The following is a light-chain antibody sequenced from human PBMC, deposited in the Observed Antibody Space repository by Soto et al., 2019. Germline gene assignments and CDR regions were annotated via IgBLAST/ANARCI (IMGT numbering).Light chain of an antibody. J-gene: IGLJ1*01. Sequence: QSVLTQPASVSGSPGQSITISCTGTSSDVGGYNYVSWYQQYPGKAPKLMIYDVSNRPSGVSNRFSGSKSGNTASLTISGLQAEDEADYYCSSYTSSVTYVFGTGTKLTVL. CDR3: SSYTSSVTYV. CDR1: SSDVGGYNY. CDR2: DVS. V-gene: IGLV2-14*01.